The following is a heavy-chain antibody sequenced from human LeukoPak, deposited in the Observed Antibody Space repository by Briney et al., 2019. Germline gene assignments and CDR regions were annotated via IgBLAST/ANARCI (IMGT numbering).Heavy chain of an antibody. J-gene: IGHJ4*02. CDR1: GFIFSNYA. V-gene: IGHV3-30*01. D-gene: IGHD3-10*01. CDR2: ISSDGSKT. Sequence: GGSLRLSCAASGFIFSNYAMHWVRQAPGKGLEWVALISSDGSKTYHADSVKGRISNSRDNSKNTLYLQLNSLRAEDTSVYYCARDSTYWYDSGSSGPHYFDYWGQGTLVTVSS. CDR3: ARDSTYWYDSGSSGPHYFDY.